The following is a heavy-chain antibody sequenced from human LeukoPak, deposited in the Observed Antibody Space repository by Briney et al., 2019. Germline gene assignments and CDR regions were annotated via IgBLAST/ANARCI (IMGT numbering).Heavy chain of an antibody. CDR3: ARVGYCSGGSCYAGFGWFDP. J-gene: IGHJ5*02. CDR1: GGSISSGGYY. Sequence: SETLPLTCTVSGGSISSGGYYWSWIRQHPGKGLEWIGYIDYSGSTYYNPSLKSRVTISVDKSKNQFSLKLSSVTAADTAVYYCARVGYCSGGSCYAGFGWFDPWGQGTLVTVSS. CDR2: IDYSGST. V-gene: IGHV4-31*02. D-gene: IGHD2-15*01.